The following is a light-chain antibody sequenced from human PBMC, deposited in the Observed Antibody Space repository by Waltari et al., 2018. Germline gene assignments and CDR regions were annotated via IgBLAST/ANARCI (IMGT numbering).Light chain of an antibody. CDR2: EVS. CDR1: SSDVGGYNY. V-gene: IGLV2-8*01. Sequence: QSALTQPPSASGSPGQSVTISCTGTSSDVGGYNYVSWYQQHPGKAPKLMLYEVSKRPSGVPDRFSGSESGNTASLTVSGLQAEDEADYYCSSYAGSNNYVFGTGTKVTVL. CDR3: SSYAGSNNYV. J-gene: IGLJ1*01.